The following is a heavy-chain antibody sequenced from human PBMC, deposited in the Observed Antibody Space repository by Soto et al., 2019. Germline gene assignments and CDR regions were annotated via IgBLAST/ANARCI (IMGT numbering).Heavy chain of an antibody. CDR3: ARRSNLFGRAFDI. D-gene: IGHD1-1*01. Sequence: ASVKVSCKASGYTFTSYAMHWVRQAPGQRLEWMGWINAGNGNTKYSQKFQGRVTITRDTSASTAYMGLSSLRSEDTAVYYCARRSNLFGRAFDIWGKGTMVTVSS. CDR1: GYTFTSYA. J-gene: IGHJ3*02. V-gene: IGHV1-3*01. CDR2: INAGNGNT.